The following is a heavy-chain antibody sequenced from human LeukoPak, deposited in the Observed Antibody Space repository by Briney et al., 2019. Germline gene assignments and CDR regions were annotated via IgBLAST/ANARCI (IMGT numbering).Heavy chain of an antibody. D-gene: IGHD6-19*01. CDR2: INTYNGNT. CDR1: DYTFSSYG. Sequence: GASVKVSCKASDYTFSSYGISWVRQAPGQGLGWMGWINTYNGNTNYAQKLQGRVTMTTDTSTSTAYMELRSLRSDDTAVYFCARQARGYSSGWYQFHFDYWGQGTLVIVSS. V-gene: IGHV1-18*04. CDR3: ARQARGYSSGWYQFHFDY. J-gene: IGHJ4*02.